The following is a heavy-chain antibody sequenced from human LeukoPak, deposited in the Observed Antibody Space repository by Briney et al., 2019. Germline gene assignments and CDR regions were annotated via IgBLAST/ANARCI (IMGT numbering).Heavy chain of an antibody. CDR2: IYYSGST. CDR1: GGSISSYY. D-gene: IGHD2-15*01. J-gene: IGHJ5*02. V-gene: IGHV4-59*01. CDR3: AREYCSGGTCYFNNWFDP. Sequence: SETLSLTCTVSGGSISSYYWSWIRQSPGKGLEWIGYIYYSGSTNYNPSLKSRVTISVDTSKNHFSLKLSSVTAADTAVYYCAREYCSGGTCYFNNWFDPWGQGTLVTVSS.